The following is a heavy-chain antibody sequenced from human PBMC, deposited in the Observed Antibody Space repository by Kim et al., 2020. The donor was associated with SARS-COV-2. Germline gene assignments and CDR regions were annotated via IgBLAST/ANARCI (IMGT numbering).Heavy chain of an antibody. CDR2: ISYDGSNK. Sequence: GGSLRLSCAASGFTFSSYGMHWVRQAPGKGLEWVAVISYDGSNKYYADSVQGRFTISRDNSKNTLYLQMNSLRAEDTAVYYCAKVNVHYTMYYYDSSGPSDYWGQGTLVTVSS. D-gene: IGHD3-22*01. CDR1: GFTFSSYG. J-gene: IGHJ4*02. V-gene: IGHV3-30*18. CDR3: AKVNVHYTMYYYDSSGPSDY.